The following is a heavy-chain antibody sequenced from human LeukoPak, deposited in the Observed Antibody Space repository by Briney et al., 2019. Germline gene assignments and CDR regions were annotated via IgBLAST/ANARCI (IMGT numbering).Heavy chain of an antibody. Sequence: PSETLSLTCTVSGGSISSYYWSWIRQPPGKGLEWIGYIYYSGSAIYTPSLESRVTISVDTSKSQFSLNLSSVTAAHTAVYYCARLGYSSSWYVFDYWGQGTLVTVSS. D-gene: IGHD6-13*01. CDR3: ARLGYSSSWYVFDY. V-gene: IGHV4-59*01. CDR1: GGSISSYY. J-gene: IGHJ4*02. CDR2: IYYSGSA.